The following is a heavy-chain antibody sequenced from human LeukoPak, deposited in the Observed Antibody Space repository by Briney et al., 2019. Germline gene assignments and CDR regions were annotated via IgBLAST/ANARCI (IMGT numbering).Heavy chain of an antibody. CDR3: ARGRTSHSSGSYRIGKFDY. CDR1: GDSVSSNNGA. V-gene: IGHV6-1*01. J-gene: IGHJ4*02. Sequence: SQTLSLTCAISGDSVSSNNGAWNWIRQSPSRGLEWLGRTYYRSKWHNDYAVSMKGRITINPDTSKNQFSLQLNSVTPEDTAVYYCARGRTSHSSGSYRIGKFDYWGQGTLVTVSS. D-gene: IGHD1-26*01. CDR2: TYYRSKWHN.